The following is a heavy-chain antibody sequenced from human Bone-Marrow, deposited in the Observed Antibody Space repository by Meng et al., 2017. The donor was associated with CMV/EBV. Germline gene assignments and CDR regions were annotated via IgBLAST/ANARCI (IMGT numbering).Heavy chain of an antibody. CDR1: GGSFSGYY. Sequence: GSLRLSCAVYGGSFSGYYWSWIRQPPGKGLEWIGEINHSGSTNYNPSLKSRVTISVDTSKNQFSLKLSSVTAADTAVYYCARARPVALVPAAMIYWGQGTLVTVSS. J-gene: IGHJ4*02. D-gene: IGHD2-2*01. CDR3: ARARPVALVPAAMIY. CDR2: INHSGST. V-gene: IGHV4-34*01.